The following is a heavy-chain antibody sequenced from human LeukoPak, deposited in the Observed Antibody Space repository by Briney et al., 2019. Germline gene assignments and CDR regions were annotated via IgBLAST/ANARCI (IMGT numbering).Heavy chain of an antibody. CDR3: AKDMGRFGELLYLFDY. CDR1: GFTFDDYA. CDR2: ISWNSGSI. V-gene: IGHV3-9*01. J-gene: IGHJ4*02. D-gene: IGHD3-10*01. Sequence: PGGSLRLSCAASGFTFDDYAMHWVRQAPGKGLEWVSGISWNSGSIGYADSVKGRFTISRDNAKNSLYLQMNSLRAEDTALYYCAKDMGRFGELLYLFDYWGQGTLVTVSS.